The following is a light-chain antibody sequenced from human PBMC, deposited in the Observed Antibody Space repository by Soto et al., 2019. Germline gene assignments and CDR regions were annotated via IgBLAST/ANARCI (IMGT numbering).Light chain of an antibody. J-gene: IGKJ2*01. CDR2: AAS. CDR1: HGISND. Sequence: AIQMTQSPSSLSASVGDRVTITCRASHGISNDLGWYQQKPGKAPKLLIYAASSLQSGVPSRFSGSGSGTDFTLTISSLQPEDFATYYCLQDYNYPYTFGQGTKLEIK. V-gene: IGKV1-6*01. CDR3: LQDYNYPYT.